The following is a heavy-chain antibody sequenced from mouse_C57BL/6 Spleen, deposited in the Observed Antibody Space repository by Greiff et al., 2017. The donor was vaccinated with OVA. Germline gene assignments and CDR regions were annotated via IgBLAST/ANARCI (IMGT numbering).Heavy chain of an antibody. CDR1: GYTFTDYE. V-gene: IGHV1-15*01. J-gene: IGHJ3*01. Sequence: VQLVESGAELVRPGASVTLSCKASGYTFTDYEMHWVKQTPVHGLEWIGAIDPETGGTAYNQKFKGKAILTADKSSSTAYMELRSLTSEDSAVYYCTRSGNYYGSAFAYWGQGTLVTVSA. CDR2: IDPETGGT. CDR3: TRSGNYYGSAFAY. D-gene: IGHD1-1*01.